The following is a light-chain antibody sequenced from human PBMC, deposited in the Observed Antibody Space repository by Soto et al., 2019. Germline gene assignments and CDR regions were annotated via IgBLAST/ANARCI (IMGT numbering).Light chain of an antibody. V-gene: IGLV1-51*01. J-gene: IGLJ2*01. CDR2: DNN. Sequence: QSVLTQPPSVSATPGQKVTISCSGSTSNIGSRFVSWYQQFPGTAPKLLIYDNNNRPSGIPDRFSASKSGTSATLGIAGLQTGDEADYYCGTWDNTLNVGVFGGGTKLTVL. CDR1: TSNIGSRF. CDR3: GTWDNTLNVGV.